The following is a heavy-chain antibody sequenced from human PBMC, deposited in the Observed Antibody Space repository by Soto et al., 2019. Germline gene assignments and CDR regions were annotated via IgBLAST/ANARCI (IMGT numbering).Heavy chain of an antibody. CDR3: ARQLVVWAPFDY. CDR2: IYSGGST. CDR1: GGSISSSNW. D-gene: IGHD6-6*01. V-gene: IGHV3-53*01. J-gene: IGHJ4*02. Sequence: VQLQESGPGLVKPSGTLSLTCAVSGGSISSSNWWSWVRQPPGKGLEWVSVIYSGGSTYYADSVKGRFTISRDNSKNTLYLQMNSLRAEDTAVYYCARQLVVWAPFDYWGQGTLVTVSS.